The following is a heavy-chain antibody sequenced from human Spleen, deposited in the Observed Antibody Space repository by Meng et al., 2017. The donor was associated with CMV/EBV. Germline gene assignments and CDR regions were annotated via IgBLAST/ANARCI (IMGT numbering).Heavy chain of an antibody. CDR3: ARDYDFWSGYVNAFDI. CDR1: GFTFSGYG. V-gene: IGHV3-33*01. CDR2: IWYDGSNK. Sequence: GESLKISCAASGFTFSGYGMHWVRQSPGSGLEWVALIWYDGSNKYYTDSVKGRFTISRDNSKNTLYLQRNSLRAEDTAVYYCARDYDFWSGYVNAFDIWGQGTMVTVSS. J-gene: IGHJ3*02. D-gene: IGHD3-3*01.